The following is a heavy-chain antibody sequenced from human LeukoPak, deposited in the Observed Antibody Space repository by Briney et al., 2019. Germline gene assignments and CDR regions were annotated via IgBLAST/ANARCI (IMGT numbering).Heavy chain of an antibody. Sequence: GESLRISCKGSGYSFTSHWISWVRQMPGKGLEWMGRIDPSDSYTNYSPSFQGHVTISADKSISTAYLQWSSLKASDTAMYYCARHKNLDVAAAGTYGMDVWGQGTTVTVSS. V-gene: IGHV5-10-1*01. D-gene: IGHD6-13*01. CDR1: GYSFTSHW. CDR3: ARHKNLDVAAAGTYGMDV. CDR2: IDPSDSYT. J-gene: IGHJ6*02.